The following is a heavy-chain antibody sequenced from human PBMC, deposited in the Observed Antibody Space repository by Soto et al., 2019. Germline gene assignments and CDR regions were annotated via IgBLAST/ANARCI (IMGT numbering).Heavy chain of an antibody. CDR2: IGTAGDT. Sequence: GGSLRLSCAASGFTFSSYDMHWVRQATGKGLEWVSAIGTAGDTYYPGSVKGRLTISRENAKNSLYLQMNSLRAGDTAVYYCARGPRNSGYDSWYFDYWGQGTLVTVSS. V-gene: IGHV3-13*01. CDR1: GFTFSSYD. CDR3: ARGPRNSGYDSWYFDY. D-gene: IGHD5-12*01. J-gene: IGHJ4*02.